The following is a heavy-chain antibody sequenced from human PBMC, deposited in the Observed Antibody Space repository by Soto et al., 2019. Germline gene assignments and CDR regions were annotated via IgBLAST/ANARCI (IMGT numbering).Heavy chain of an antibody. V-gene: IGHV4-59*01. D-gene: IGHD3-22*01. Sequence: SETLSLTCTVSGCSIGSFDWSWIRQPPGKGLEWIGYIFDTGSTNYNPSLESRVTISVDTSKNQFPLKLTSVTAADTAVYYCARLRLDYYDSSGYLSTFDYWGQGTLVTVSS. CDR3: ARLRLDYYDSSGYLSTFDY. J-gene: IGHJ4*02. CDR1: GCSIGSFD. CDR2: IFDTGST.